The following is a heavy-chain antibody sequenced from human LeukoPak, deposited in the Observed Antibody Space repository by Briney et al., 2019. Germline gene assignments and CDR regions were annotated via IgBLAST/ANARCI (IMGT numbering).Heavy chain of an antibody. Sequence: GGSLRLSCAASGFTFSSYAMSWVRQAPGKGLEWVSGIIGSGGTTYYADSVKGRFTISRDNAKNSLYLQMNSLRAEDTALYYCAKDPQYSSSPDAFDIWGQGTMVTVSS. D-gene: IGHD6-13*01. V-gene: IGHV3-23*01. CDR2: IIGSGGTT. J-gene: IGHJ3*02. CDR3: AKDPQYSSSPDAFDI. CDR1: GFTFSSYA.